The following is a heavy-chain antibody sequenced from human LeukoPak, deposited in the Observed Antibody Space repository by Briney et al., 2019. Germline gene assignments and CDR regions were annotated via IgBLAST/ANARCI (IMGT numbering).Heavy chain of an antibody. Sequence: GASVKVSCKTSGYTFTSSYMHWVRQAPGQGLEWMGIINPSGGSTGYAQKFQGRVTMTRDTSTSTVYMELSSLRSEDTAVYYCARGTDIVLVPAAPDVWGQGTPVTVSS. D-gene: IGHD2-2*01. CDR3: ARGTDIVLVPAAPDV. CDR2: INPSGGST. J-gene: IGHJ6*02. CDR1: GYTFTSSY. V-gene: IGHV1-46*01.